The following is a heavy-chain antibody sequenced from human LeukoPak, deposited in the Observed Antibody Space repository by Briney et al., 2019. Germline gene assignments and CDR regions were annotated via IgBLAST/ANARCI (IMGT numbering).Heavy chain of an antibody. CDR3: ARVDYSGWYYFDY. D-gene: IGHD6-19*01. V-gene: IGHV3-30-3*01. CDR1: GFTFSSYA. CDR2: ISYDGSNK. Sequence: GGSLRLSCAASGFTFSSYAMHWVRQAPGKGLEWVAVISYDGSNKYYADSVKGRFTISRDNSKNTLYLQMNSLRAEDTAVYYCARVDYSGWYYFDYWGQGTLVTVSS. J-gene: IGHJ4*02.